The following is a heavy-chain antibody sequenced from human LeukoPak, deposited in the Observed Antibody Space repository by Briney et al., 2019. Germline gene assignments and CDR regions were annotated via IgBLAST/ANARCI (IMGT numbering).Heavy chain of an antibody. V-gene: IGHV1-2*02. CDR1: GYTFTAYY. CDR2: INPNSGAT. CDR3: ARDPIVQAGYYYGMDV. D-gene: IGHD2/OR15-2a*01. Sequence: ALVRVSCKASGYTFTAYYMHWVRQAPGQGLEWMGWINPNSGATNFAQNFQGRVTMTADTSISTAYLDLSRLRSDDSAVYYCARDPIVQAGYYYGMDVWGQGTTVTVSS. J-gene: IGHJ6*02.